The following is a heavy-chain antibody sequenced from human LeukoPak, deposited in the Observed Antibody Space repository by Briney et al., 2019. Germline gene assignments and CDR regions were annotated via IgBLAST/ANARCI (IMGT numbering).Heavy chain of an antibody. CDR1: DGSISSDSFL. Sequence: PSETLSLTCSVSDGSISSDSFLWGWIRQPPGKGLEWLGNMHNSGSDHYNPSLQSRASVLLDTSNNQFSLRLNSVTAADTAVYYCARRITYGRTFDYWGQGILVTVSS. J-gene: IGHJ4*02. V-gene: IGHV4-39*07. D-gene: IGHD2-8*01. CDR2: MHNSGSD. CDR3: ARRITYGRTFDY.